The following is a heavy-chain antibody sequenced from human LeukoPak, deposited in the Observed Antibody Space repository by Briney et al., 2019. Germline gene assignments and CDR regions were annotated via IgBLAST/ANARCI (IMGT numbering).Heavy chain of an antibody. CDR1: GGSFSGYY. CDR3: ARWHSYGSGGYLDY. Sequence: PAETLSLTRAVYGGSFSGYYWSWIRQPPGKGLEWIGEINHSGSTNYNPSLKSRVTISVDTSKNQFSLKLTSVTAADTAVYYCARWHSYGSGGYLDYWGQGTLVTVSS. J-gene: IGHJ4*02. CDR2: INHSGST. D-gene: IGHD5-18*01. V-gene: IGHV4-34*01.